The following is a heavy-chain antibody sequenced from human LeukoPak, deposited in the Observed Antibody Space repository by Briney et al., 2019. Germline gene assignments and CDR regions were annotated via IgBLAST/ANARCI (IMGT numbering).Heavy chain of an antibody. J-gene: IGHJ4*02. CDR2: ISSSGSTI. Sequence: PGGSLRLSCVVSGFTFSSYAMNWVRQAPGKGLEWVSYISSSGSTIYYADSVKGRFIISRDNAKNSVYLQMNSLRAEDTAVYYCARDSTRDFWSGCYYFDYWGPGTLVTVSS. V-gene: IGHV3-48*03. CDR1: GFTFSSYA. CDR3: ARDSTRDFWSGCYYFDY. D-gene: IGHD3-3*01.